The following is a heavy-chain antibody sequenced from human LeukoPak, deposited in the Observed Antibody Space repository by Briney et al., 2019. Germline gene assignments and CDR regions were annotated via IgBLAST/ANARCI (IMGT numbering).Heavy chain of an antibody. CDR3: ARGVGSSSYYGMDV. CDR1: GFTFSSYG. V-gene: IGHV3-33*01. D-gene: IGHD2-2*01. Sequence: GGSLRLSCAASGFTFSSYGMHWVRQAPGKGLEWVAVIWYDGSNKYYADSVKGRFTISRDKSKNTLYLQMNSLRAEDTGVYYCARGVGSSSYYGMDVWGQGTTVTVSS. J-gene: IGHJ6*02. CDR2: IWYDGSNK.